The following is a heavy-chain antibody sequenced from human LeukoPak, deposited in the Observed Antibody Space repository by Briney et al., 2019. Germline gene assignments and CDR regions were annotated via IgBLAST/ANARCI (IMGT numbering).Heavy chain of an antibody. CDR2: IYTSGST. CDR3: ARAVVVPAAIGEAYYYYMDV. CDR1: GGSISSYY. V-gene: IGHV4-4*07. Sequence: SETLSLNCTVSGGSISSYYWSWIRQPAGKGLEWIGRIYTSGSTNYNPSLKSRVTMSVDTSKNQFSLKLSSVTAADTAVYYCARAVVVPAAIGEAYYYYMDVWGKGTTVTVSS. D-gene: IGHD2-2*02. J-gene: IGHJ6*03.